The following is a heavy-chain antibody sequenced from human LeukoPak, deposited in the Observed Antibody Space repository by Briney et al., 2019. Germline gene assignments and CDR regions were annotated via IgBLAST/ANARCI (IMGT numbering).Heavy chain of an antibody. V-gene: IGHV3-7*01. J-gene: IGHJ6*03. Sequence: GGSLRLSCAASEFTLRNYWMSWVRQAPGKGLEWVATIKEDGSEKYYVDSVKGRFTISRENAKNSLYLQMNSLRAEDTAVYYCARSFYGHDPYYCYMDVWGKGTTVTESS. D-gene: IGHD2-2*01. CDR2: IKEDGSEK. CDR1: EFTLRNYW. CDR3: ARSFYGHDPYYCYMDV.